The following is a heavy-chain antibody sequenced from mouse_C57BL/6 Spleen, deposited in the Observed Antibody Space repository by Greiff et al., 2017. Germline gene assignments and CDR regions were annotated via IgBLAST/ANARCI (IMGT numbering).Heavy chain of an antibody. CDR3: ARSPITTVGGYFDV. V-gene: IGHV1-82*01. CDR1: GYAFSSSW. CDR2: IYPGDGDT. D-gene: IGHD1-1*01. J-gene: IGHJ1*03. Sequence: QVQLQQSGPELVKPGASVKISCKASGYAFSSSWMNWVKPRPGKGLEWIGRIYPGDGDTTYNGKFKGKATLTADKSSSTAYMQLSSLTSEDSAVYFCARSPITTVGGYFDVWGTGTTVTVSS.